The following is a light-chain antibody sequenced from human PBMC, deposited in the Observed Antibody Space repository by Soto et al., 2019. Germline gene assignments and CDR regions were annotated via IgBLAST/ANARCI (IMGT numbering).Light chain of an antibody. CDR1: QSVSSSY. CDR3: QQYGGPPIT. Sequence: EIVLTQSPGTLSLSPGERATLSCRASQSVSSSYLAWYQHKPGQAPRLLIYDASSRVTGIPDRFSGSGSGTDSPLTIRSLDPEDLAVYFCQQYGGPPITFGKGTRL. V-gene: IGKV3-20*01. J-gene: IGKJ5*01. CDR2: DAS.